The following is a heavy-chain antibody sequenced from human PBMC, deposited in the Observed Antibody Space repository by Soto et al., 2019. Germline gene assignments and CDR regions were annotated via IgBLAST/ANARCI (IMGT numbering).Heavy chain of an antibody. CDR1: GFTFNSYA. D-gene: IGHD2-2*01. Sequence: LRLSCAASGFTFNSYAMNWVRQAPGKGLAWVSAIGTDGNTYYANSVKGRFTISRDNSRTTLYLQMNSLRVEDTALYYCVRKYPGTRPFDYWGQGTLVTVSS. CDR3: VRKYPGTRPFDY. J-gene: IGHJ4*01. CDR2: IGTDGNT. V-gene: IGHV3-23*01.